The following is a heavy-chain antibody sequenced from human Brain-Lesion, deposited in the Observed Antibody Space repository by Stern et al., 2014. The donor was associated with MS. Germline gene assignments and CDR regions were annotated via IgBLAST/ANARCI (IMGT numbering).Heavy chain of an antibody. CDR1: GYTLTDFS. D-gene: IGHD1-26*01. CDR3: ATLSPGAGGNYYRHFDY. CDR2: FDPEDGET. Sequence: QVQLVESGAAVKKPGASVKVSCKVSGYTLTDFSMHWVRQAPRKGLEWVGGFDPEDGETIYAQKFQGRVPMTEDTSTDTAYMELSRLRSEDTAVYYCATLSPGAGGNYYRHFDYWGQGTLVTVSS. V-gene: IGHV1-24*01. J-gene: IGHJ4*02.